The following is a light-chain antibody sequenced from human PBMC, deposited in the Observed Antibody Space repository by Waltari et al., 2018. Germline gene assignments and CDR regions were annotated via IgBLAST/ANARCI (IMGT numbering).Light chain of an antibody. CDR3: GTWDSSLRAVV. Sequence: QSVLTQPPSVSAAPGQKVTVSCSGSSSNIENNYVSWYQPLPGTAPKLLIYDEYDLPAGIPDRFSGAKSGTSATLGITGLQTGDEADYYCGTWDSSLRAVVFGGGTKLTVL. V-gene: IGLV1-51*01. CDR2: DEY. J-gene: IGLJ3*02. CDR1: SSNIENNY.